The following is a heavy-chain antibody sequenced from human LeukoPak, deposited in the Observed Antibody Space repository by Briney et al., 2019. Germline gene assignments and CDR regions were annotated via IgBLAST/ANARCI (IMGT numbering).Heavy chain of an antibody. V-gene: IGHV3-23*01. CDR1: EFNFRRYV. Sequence: PGGSLRLSCTSSEFNFRRYVMSGIRQAPGKGLEWVSAISDSGGATYYADSVKGRFTISRDNSRSALYLQMNSLRADATAGFYCAKDRILPAGRGVFAIWGQGTMVTLSS. D-gene: IGHD2-2*01. J-gene: IGHJ3*02. CDR3: AKDRILPAGRGVFAI. CDR2: ISDSGGAT.